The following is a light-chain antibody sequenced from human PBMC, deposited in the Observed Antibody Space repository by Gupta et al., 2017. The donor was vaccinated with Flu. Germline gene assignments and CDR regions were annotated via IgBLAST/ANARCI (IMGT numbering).Light chain of an antibody. Sequence: PFSLSASVGDRVTITCQASQDISTYLSWYQHKPGKAPKLLICDASTLQTGVPSSFSGRGSGTHFTFTISSLQPEDIGTYYCQQYGNLPLTFGGGTKVEIK. V-gene: IGKV1-33*01. CDR1: QDISTY. CDR2: DAS. CDR3: QQYGNLPLT. J-gene: IGKJ4*01.